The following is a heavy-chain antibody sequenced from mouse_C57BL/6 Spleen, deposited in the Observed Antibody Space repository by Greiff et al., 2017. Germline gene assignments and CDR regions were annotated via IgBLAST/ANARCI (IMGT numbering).Heavy chain of an antibody. J-gene: IGHJ1*03. V-gene: IGHV5-9-1*02. D-gene: IGHD1-1*01. Sequence: EVKLMESGEGLVKPGGSLKLSCAASGFTFSSYAMSWVRQTPEKRLEWVAYISSGGDYIYYADTVKGRFTISRDNARNTLYLQMSSLKSEDTAMYYCTRDLYGSSPYRDFDVWGTGTTVTVSS. CDR1: GFTFSSYA. CDR3: TRDLYGSSPYRDFDV. CDR2: ISSGGDYI.